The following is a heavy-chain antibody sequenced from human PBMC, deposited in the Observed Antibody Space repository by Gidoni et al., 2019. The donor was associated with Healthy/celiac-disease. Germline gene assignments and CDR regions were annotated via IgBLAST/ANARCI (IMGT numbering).Heavy chain of an antibody. Sequence: EVHLLESGGGLVQPGGSLRLSCAASGFTFSSYAMSWVRQAPGKGLEWVSAISGSGGSTYYADSGKGRFTISRDNSKNTLYLQMNSLRAEDTAVYYCANIYSGYEHTYDYWGQGTLVTVSS. D-gene: IGHD5-12*01. CDR3: ANIYSGYEHTYDY. J-gene: IGHJ4*02. CDR2: ISGSGGST. V-gene: IGHV3-23*01. CDR1: GFTFSSYA.